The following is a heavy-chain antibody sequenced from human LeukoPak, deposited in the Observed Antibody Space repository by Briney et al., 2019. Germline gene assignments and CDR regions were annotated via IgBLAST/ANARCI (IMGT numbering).Heavy chain of an antibody. V-gene: IGHV4-39*01. CDR3: ARRSPLVAVTTAHYYDY. CDR2: ISYSGNT. D-gene: IGHD2-21*02. Sequence: PSETLSLTCTVSGGSISSSNYFWGWIRQPPGKGLEWIGEISYSGNTYYNPSLKGRVTISMDTSKNQFSLNLNSVTASDTTVYYCARRSPLVAVTTAHYYDYWGPGTLVTVSS. CDR1: GGSISSSNYF. J-gene: IGHJ4*02.